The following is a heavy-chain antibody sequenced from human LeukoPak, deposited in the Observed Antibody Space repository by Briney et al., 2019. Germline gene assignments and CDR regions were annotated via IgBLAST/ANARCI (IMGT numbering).Heavy chain of an antibody. CDR3: ARDHMVRVVIITGYYGMDV. V-gene: IGHV3-21*01. CDR2: ISSSSSYI. J-gene: IGHJ6*02. Sequence: GGSLRLSCAASGFTFSSYSMNWVRQAPGKGLEWVSSISSSSSYIYYADSVKGRFTISRDNAKNSLYLQMNSLRAEDTAVYYCARDHMVRVVIITGYYGMDVWGQGTTVTVSS. D-gene: IGHD3-10*01. CDR1: GFTFSSYS.